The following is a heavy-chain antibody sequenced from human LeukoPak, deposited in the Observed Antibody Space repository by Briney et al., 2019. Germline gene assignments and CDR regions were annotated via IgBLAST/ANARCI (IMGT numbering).Heavy chain of an antibody. J-gene: IGHJ4*02. D-gene: IGHD6-19*01. V-gene: IGHV4-34*01. Sequence: SETLSLTCAVYGGSFSGYYWSWIRQHPGKGLEWIGYIYYSGSTYYNPSLKSRVTIPVDTSKNQFTLKLSSVTAADTAVYYCAREKAVAGATTFDCWGQGTLVTVSS. CDR3: AREKAVAGATTFDC. CDR2: IYYSGST. CDR1: GGSFSGYY.